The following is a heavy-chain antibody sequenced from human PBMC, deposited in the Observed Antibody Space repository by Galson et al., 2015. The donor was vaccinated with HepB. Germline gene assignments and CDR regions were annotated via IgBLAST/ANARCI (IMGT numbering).Heavy chain of an antibody. V-gene: IGHV1-46*01. CDR2: DSFNGEST. CDR1: GYPFTKYH. D-gene: IGHD6-19*01. CDR3: ARDSSDWSLDY. J-gene: IGHJ4*02. Sequence: SVKVSCKASGYPFTKYHVHWVRQAPGQGLEWIGIDSFNGESTNYAQKFQGRLTMTRDTPTNTVYMELSSLTSEDMAIYFCARDSSDWSLDYWGQGTLVTVSS.